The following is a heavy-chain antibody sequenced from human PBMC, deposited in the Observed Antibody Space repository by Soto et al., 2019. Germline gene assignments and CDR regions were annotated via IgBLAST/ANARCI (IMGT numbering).Heavy chain of an antibody. V-gene: IGHV4-30-4*01. CDR1: GGSISSGDYY. CDR3: ARVRIQRLYYLDY. CDR2: IYYSGST. D-gene: IGHD5-18*01. J-gene: IGHJ4*02. Sequence: PSETLSLTCTVSGGSISSGDYYWSWIRQPPGKGLEWIGYIYYSGSTYYNPSLKSRVTISVDTSKNQLSLKLSSVTAADTAVYYCARVRIQRLYYLDYWGQGTLVTVST.